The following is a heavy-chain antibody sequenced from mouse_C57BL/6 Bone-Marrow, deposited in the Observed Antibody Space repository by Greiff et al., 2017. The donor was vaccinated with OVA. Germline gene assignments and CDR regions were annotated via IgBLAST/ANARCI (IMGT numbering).Heavy chain of an antibody. Sequence: QVQLQQPGAELVRPGSSVKLSCKASGYTFTSYWMDWVKQRPGQGLEWIGNIYPSDSETHYNQKFKDKATLTVDKSSSTAYMQLSSLTSEDSAVYYCARVYGSSSPYAMDYWGQGTSVTVSS. V-gene: IGHV1-61*01. D-gene: IGHD1-1*01. J-gene: IGHJ4*01. CDR2: IYPSDSET. CDR3: ARVYGSSSPYAMDY. CDR1: GYTFTSYW.